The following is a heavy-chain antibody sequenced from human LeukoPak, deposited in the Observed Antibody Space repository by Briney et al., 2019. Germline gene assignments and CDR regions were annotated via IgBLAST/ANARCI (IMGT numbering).Heavy chain of an antibody. CDR3: ARSGRGTYYYFDY. V-gene: IGHV1-18*01. CDR1: GYTFTRYG. D-gene: IGHD1-26*01. CDR2: ISGSNGNT. Sequence: SVKVSCKASGYTFTRYGMSWVRQAPGQGLEWMGWISGSNGNTNYAQKLQGRVTVTTDTSTGTAYMELRSLRSDDTAVYYCARSGRGTYYYFDYWGQGTLVTVSS. J-gene: IGHJ4*02.